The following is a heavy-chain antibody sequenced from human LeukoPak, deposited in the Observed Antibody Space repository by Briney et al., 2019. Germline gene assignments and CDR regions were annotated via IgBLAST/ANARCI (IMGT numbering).Heavy chain of an antibody. CDR1: GFTLSSYS. J-gene: IGHJ4*02. CDR3: ARDPTIGAPFDY. D-gene: IGHD4/OR15-4a*01. V-gene: IGHV3-21*01. Sequence: PGGSLRLSCAASGFTLSSYSMNWVRQPPGKGLEWVSSISSSSSYIYYADSVKGRFTISRDNAKNSLYLQMNSLRAEDTAVYYCARDPTIGAPFDYWGQGTLVTVSS. CDR2: ISSSSSYI.